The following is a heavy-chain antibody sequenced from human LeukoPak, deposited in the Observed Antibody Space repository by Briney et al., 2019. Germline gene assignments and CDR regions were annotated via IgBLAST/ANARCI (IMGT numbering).Heavy chain of an antibody. CDR3: ARDYKYAFDN. CDR2: IGIDSGNT. Sequence: GGSLRLSCAASGFMFSDYSMNWVRQAPGKGLEWISYIGIDSGNTNYADSVKGRFTISGDKAKNSLYLQMNSLRVEDTAVYYCARDYKYAFDNWGQGALVTVSS. D-gene: IGHD5-24*01. CDR1: GFMFSDYS. J-gene: IGHJ4*02. V-gene: IGHV3-48*01.